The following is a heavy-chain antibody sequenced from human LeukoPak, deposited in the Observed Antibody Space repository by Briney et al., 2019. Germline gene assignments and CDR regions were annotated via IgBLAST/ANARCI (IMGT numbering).Heavy chain of an antibody. J-gene: IGHJ4*02. V-gene: IGHV1-2*06. CDR3: AREVVTAIHYYFDY. Sequence: ASVKVSCXASGYTFTGYYMHWVRQAPGQGLEWMGRINPNSGGTNYAQKFQGRVTMTRDTSISTAYMELSRLRSDDTAVYYCAREVVTAIHYYFDYWGQGTLVTVSS. CDR2: INPNSGGT. D-gene: IGHD2-21*02. CDR1: GYTFTGYY.